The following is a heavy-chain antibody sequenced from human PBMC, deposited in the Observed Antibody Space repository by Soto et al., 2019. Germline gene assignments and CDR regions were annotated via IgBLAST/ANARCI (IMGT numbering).Heavy chain of an antibody. CDR3: AKDRGLYCGGDCYYGMDV. CDR2: ISYDGSNK. Sequence: GGSLRLSCAASGFIFSIYGMHWGRQAPGKGLAWVAFISYDGSNKYYADSVKGRFTISRDNSKNTLYLQMNSLRAEDTAVYYCAKDRGLYCGGDCYYGMDVWGQGTTVTVSS. CDR1: GFIFSIYG. J-gene: IGHJ6*02. D-gene: IGHD2-21*01. V-gene: IGHV3-30*18.